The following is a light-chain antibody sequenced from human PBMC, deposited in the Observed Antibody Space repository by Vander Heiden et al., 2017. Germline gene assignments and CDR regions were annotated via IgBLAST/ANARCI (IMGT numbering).Light chain of an antibody. CDR1: SSNIGAAYD. CDR3: QSYDSSLYV. J-gene: IGLJ1*01. CDR2: GNS. Sequence: QSVLTQTPSVSGAPGQRVTISCTGSSSNIGAAYDVHWYQQLPGTATKLLIYGNSNRPSGVPDRFSGSTSATSASLAITGLQAEDEADYCQSYDSSLYVLGTGTKVTVL. V-gene: IGLV1-40*01.